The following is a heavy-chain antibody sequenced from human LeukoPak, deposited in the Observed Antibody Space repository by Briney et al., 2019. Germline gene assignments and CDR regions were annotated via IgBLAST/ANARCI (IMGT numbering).Heavy chain of an antibody. J-gene: IGHJ4*02. CDR1: GYTFTDYY. CDR2: INPNGGGT. Sequence: ASVKVSCKASGYTFTDYYIHWVRQAPGQGLEWMGRINPNGGGTNYAQRFQGRVTMTRDTSISTAYMELSRLRSDDTAVYYCATWRGSYGLVYYFDYWGQGTLVTVSS. D-gene: IGHD5-18*01. CDR3: ATWRGSYGLVYYFDY. V-gene: IGHV1-2*06.